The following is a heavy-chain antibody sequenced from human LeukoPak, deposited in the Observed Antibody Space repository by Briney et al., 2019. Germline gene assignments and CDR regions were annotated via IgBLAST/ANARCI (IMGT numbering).Heavy chain of an antibody. CDR2: IYYSGST. J-gene: IGHJ4*02. V-gene: IGHV4-30-4*01. CDR1: GASISSGDYY. D-gene: IGHD3-22*01. CDR3: ARGRGVPYYYDSSGYYPADY. Sequence: SETLSLTCTVPGASISSGDYYWSWIRQPPGKGLECIGHIYYSGSTYYNPSLKSRVTISVDTSKNQFSLKLSSVTAADTAVYYCARGRGVPYYYDSSGYYPADYWGQGTLVTVSS.